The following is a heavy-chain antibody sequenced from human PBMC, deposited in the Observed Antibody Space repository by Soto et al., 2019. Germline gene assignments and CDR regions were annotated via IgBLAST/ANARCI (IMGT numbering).Heavy chain of an antibody. CDR2: IDWDDDK. D-gene: IGHD5-18*01. J-gene: IGHJ4*02. Sequence: SGPKRENHTQTLTLTCTFSGFSLSTSGMCVSWIRQPPGKALEWLALIDWDDDKYYSTSLKTRLTISKDTSKNQVVLTMTNMDPVDTATYYCARITFRPKGYSYDVDYWGQGTLVTVSS. CDR3: ARITFRPKGYSYDVDY. CDR1: GFSLSTSGMC. V-gene: IGHV2-70*01.